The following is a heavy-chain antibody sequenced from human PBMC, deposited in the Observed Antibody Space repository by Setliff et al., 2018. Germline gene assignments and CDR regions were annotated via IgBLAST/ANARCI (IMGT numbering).Heavy chain of an antibody. CDR3: AREGVDTRSSTDYRYYMDV. J-gene: IGHJ6*03. D-gene: IGHD2-15*01. V-gene: IGHV1-69*05. CDR2: TIPMFGST. Sequence: SVKVSCKASGDTFSSYGISWVRQAPGQGLEWMGGTIPMFGSTNYAQKFQDRVTIITDESTSTAYMEVSSLRYEDTAVYYCAREGVDTRSSTDYRYYMDVWGKGTTVTVSS. CDR1: GDTFSSYG.